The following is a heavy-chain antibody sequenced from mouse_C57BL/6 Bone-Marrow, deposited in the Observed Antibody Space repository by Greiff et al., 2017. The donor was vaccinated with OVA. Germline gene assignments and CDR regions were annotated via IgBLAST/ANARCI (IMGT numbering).Heavy chain of an antibody. CDR1: GYTFTSYW. CDR3: ARYPDSYRAMDY. D-gene: IGHD3-3*01. CDR2: IHPNSGST. Sequence: QVQLQQPGAELVKPGASVKLSCKASGYTFTSYWLHWVKQRPGQGLEWIGLIHPNSGSTNYTEKFKSKATLTVDKSSSTAYMPLSRLTSEDSAVYDCARYPDSYRAMDYWGQGTSVTVAS. V-gene: IGHV1-64*01. J-gene: IGHJ4*01.